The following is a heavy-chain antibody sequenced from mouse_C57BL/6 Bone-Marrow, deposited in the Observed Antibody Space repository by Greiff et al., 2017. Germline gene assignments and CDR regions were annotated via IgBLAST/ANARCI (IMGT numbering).Heavy chain of an antibody. Sequence: EVKLVESGGGLVQPKGSLKLSCAASGFSFNTYAMNWVRQAPGKGLEWVARIRSKSNNYATYYADSVKDRFTISRDDSESMLYLQMNNLKTEDTAMYYCVRHPYYYYGSSYGNYYAMDYWGQGTSVTVSS. J-gene: IGHJ4*01. CDR3: VRHPYYYYGSSYGNYYAMDY. V-gene: IGHV10-1*01. CDR2: IRSKSNNYAT. D-gene: IGHD1-1*01. CDR1: GFSFNTYA.